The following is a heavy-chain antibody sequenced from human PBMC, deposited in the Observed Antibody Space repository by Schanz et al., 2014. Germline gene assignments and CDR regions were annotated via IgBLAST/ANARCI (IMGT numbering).Heavy chain of an antibody. J-gene: IGHJ4*02. CDR2: ISYDGRNK. V-gene: IGHV3-30-3*01. CDR1: GFTFSSYA. CDR3: ARANYRRKINFDY. D-gene: IGHD3-10*01. Sequence: GQLLESGGGLIQPGGSLRLSCAASGFTFSSYAMHWVRQAPGKGLEWVAVISYDGRNKYYADSVKGRFTISRDNSKNTLYLQMNSLRAEDTAVYYCARANYRRKINFDYWGRGTLVTVSS.